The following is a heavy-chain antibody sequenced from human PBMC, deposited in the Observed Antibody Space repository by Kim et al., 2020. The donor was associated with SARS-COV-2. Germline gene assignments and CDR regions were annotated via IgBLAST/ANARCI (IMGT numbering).Heavy chain of an antibody. CDR3: AKDRVRIAAAGTRGEFDY. CDR1: GFTFSSYA. Sequence: GGSLRLSCAASGFTFSSYAMGCGRQAAGKGRELGSVMNSGCMIIYYAGSVKGRFTIARDNSKNTLYLQMNSLRAEDTAVYYCAKDRVRIAAAGTRGEFDYWGQGHLVTVSS. V-gene: IGHV3-23*03. CDR2: MNSGCMII. D-gene: IGHD6-13*01. J-gene: IGHJ4*02.